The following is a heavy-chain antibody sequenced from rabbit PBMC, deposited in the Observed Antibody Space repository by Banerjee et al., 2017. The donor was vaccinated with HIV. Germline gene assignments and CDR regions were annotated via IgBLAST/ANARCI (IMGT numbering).Heavy chain of an antibody. D-gene: IGHD1-1*01. J-gene: IGHJ4*01. V-gene: IGHV1S40*01. CDR1: GFDFSSYY. CDR2: IVTGDYST. Sequence: QSLEESGGDLVKPGASLTLTCTASGFDFSSYYMCWVRQAPGKGLEWIACIVTGDYSTFYASWVNGRFTISKTSSTTVTLQMTSLTAADTATYVCARSGSGGSGYHYGFQLWGPGTLVTVS. CDR3: ARSGSGGSGYHYGFQL.